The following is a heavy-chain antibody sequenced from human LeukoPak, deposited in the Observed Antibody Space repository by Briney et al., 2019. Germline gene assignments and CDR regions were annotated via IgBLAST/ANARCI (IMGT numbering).Heavy chain of an antibody. J-gene: IGHJ6*02. CDR3: AKHLTATNTYIFFGLDV. Sequence: GGSLRLSCAATGFSFKDYGMHRVRQPPGKGLEWVSAINWNGGGTDYADSVKGRFTISRDNAKNSLYLQLSSLRPEDTALYYCAKHLTATNTYIFFGLDVWGQGTSVTVSS. CDR1: GFSFKDYG. D-gene: IGHD1-26*01. V-gene: IGHV3-9*01. CDR2: INWNGGGT.